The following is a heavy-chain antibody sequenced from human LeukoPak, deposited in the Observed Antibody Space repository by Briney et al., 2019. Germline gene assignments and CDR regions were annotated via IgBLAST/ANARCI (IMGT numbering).Heavy chain of an antibody. D-gene: IGHD2-8*01. CDR2: INSDGRII. J-gene: IGHJ6*03. CDR3: ARYLYAFALDV. CDR1: GFAYSGNW. V-gene: IGHV3-74*01. Sequence: GGSLRLYCADSGFAYSGNWMSWVRKVPGQGLVWVSHINSDGRIIRYADSVKGRFTISRDKANNTLYLQMNSLRAEDTGVYYCARYLYAFALDVWGKGTTVTVS.